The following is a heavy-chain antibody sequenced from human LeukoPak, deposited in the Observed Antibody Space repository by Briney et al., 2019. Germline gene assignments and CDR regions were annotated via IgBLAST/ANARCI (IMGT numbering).Heavy chain of an antibody. V-gene: IGHV4-59*01. Sequence: SETLSLTCTVSGGSISSYYWSWIRQPPGKGLEWIGYIYYSGSTNYNPSLKSRVTISVDTSKNQFSLKLISVTAADTAMYYCARKDGDGWGQGTLVTVSS. CDR1: GGSISSYY. CDR2: IYYSGST. CDR3: ARKDGDG. D-gene: IGHD5-24*01. J-gene: IGHJ4*02.